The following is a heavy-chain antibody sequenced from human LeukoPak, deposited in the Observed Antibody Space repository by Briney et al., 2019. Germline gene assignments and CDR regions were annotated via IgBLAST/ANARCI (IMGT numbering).Heavy chain of an antibody. D-gene: IGHD2-15*01. CDR2: ISGSGGST. V-gene: IGHV3-23*01. CDR3: AKDTSLSGFGY. J-gene: IGHJ4*02. Sequence: AGSLRLSCAASGFTFSSYAMSWVRQAPGKGLEWVSAISGSGGSTYYADSVKGRFTISRDNSKNTLYLQMNSLRAEDTAVYYCAKDTSLSGFGYWGQGTLVTVSS. CDR1: GFTFSSYA.